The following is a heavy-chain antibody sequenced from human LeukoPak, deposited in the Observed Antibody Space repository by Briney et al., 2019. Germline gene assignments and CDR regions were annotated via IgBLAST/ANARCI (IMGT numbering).Heavy chain of an antibody. CDR3: ARGDLYGDYVILN. CDR2: IWYDGSHK. V-gene: IGHV3-33*01. Sequence: GGSLRLSCAESGFTFSSCGMHWVRQAPGKGVEWVAVIWYDGSHKYYVDSVKGRFTISRDNSKNTLYLQMNSLRAEDTAVYYCARGDLYGDYVILNWGQGTLVTVSS. D-gene: IGHD4-17*01. J-gene: IGHJ4*02. CDR1: GFTFSSCG.